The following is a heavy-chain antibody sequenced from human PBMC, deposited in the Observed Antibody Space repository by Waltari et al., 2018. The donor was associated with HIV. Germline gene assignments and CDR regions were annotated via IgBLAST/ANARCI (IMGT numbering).Heavy chain of an antibody. CDR3: ARGYYDSSGYSDDAFDI. Sequence: QVQLQQWGAGLLKPSETLSLTCAVYGGSFSGYYCNCNGQPPAKGLEWIGEINHSGSTNYNPSLKSRVTISVDTSKNQFSLKLSSVTAADTAVYYCARGYYDSSGYSDDAFDIWGQGTMVTVSS. CDR1: GGSFSGYY. CDR2: INHSGST. J-gene: IGHJ3*02. D-gene: IGHD3-22*01. V-gene: IGHV4-34*01.